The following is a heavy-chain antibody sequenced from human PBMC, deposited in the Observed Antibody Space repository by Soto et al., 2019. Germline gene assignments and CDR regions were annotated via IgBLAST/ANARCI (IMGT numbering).Heavy chain of an antibody. CDR3: AKDIGGYGGYAYYYGMDV. CDR1: GFTFDDYA. Sequence: EVQLVESGGGLGQPGRSLRLSCAASGFTFDDYAMHWVRQAPGKGLEWVSGISWNSGSIGYADSVKGRFTISRDNAKNSLYLQMNSLRAEDTALYYCAKDIGGYGGYAYYYGMDVWGQGTTVTVSS. CDR2: ISWNSGSI. D-gene: IGHD5-12*01. J-gene: IGHJ6*02. V-gene: IGHV3-9*01.